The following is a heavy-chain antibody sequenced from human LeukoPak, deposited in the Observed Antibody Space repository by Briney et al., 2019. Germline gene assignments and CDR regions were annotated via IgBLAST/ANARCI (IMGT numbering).Heavy chain of an antibody. CDR2: ISSSGSTI. CDR1: EFTFSDYY. Sequence: GGFLRLSCAASEFTFSDYYMSWFRQAPGRGLEWVSYISSSGSTIYYADSVKGRFTISRDNAKNSLYLQMNSLRAEDTAVYYCARVRYYGSAHPDYWGQGTLVTVSS. V-gene: IGHV3-11*04. CDR3: ARVRYYGSAHPDY. D-gene: IGHD3-10*01. J-gene: IGHJ4*02.